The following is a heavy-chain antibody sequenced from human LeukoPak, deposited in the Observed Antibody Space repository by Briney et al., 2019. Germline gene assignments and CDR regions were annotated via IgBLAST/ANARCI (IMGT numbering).Heavy chain of an antibody. D-gene: IGHD2-15*01. CDR2: ISGSGGST. J-gene: IGHJ4*02. Sequence: GGSLRLSCAASGFTFSSYAMSWVRQAPGKGLEWVSAISGSGGSTYYADSVKGRFTISRDNSKNTLYLQMNSLRAEDTAVYYCAKAQRLTGIVVVVAATTDYWGQGTLVTVSS. CDR1: GFTFSSYA. CDR3: AKAQRLTGIVVVVAATTDY. V-gene: IGHV3-23*01.